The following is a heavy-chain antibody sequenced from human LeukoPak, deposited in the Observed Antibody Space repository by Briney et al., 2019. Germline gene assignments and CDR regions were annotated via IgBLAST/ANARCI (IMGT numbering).Heavy chain of an antibody. CDR1: GGSFSGYY. J-gene: IGHJ4*02. V-gene: IGHV4-34*01. CDR2: IDHSGST. Sequence: SETLSLTCAVYGGSFSGYYWSWIRQPPGKGLEWIGEIDHSGSTNYNPSLKSRVTISVDTSKNQFSLKLSSVTAADTAVYYCARGLPPDYWGQGTLVTVSS. CDR3: ARGLPPDY.